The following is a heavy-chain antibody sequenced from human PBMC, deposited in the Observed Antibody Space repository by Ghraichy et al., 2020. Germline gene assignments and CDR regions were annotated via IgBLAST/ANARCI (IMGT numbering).Heavy chain of an antibody. V-gene: IGHV1-69*13. CDR2: IIPVFGTT. CDR3: ARVRSDYYDSAGNDAFDI. J-gene: IGHJ3*02. Sequence: SVKVSCKASGGSLSTYVFMWVRQAPGQGLEWMGRIIPVFGTTNYAQKFQGRVTMTADESTRTISMDLNSLRSEDTAVYYCARVRSDYYDSAGNDAFDIWGQGTMVTVSS. D-gene: IGHD3-22*01. CDR1: GGSLSTYV.